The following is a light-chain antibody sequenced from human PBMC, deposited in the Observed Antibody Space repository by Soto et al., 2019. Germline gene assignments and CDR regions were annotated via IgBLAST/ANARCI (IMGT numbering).Light chain of an antibody. V-gene: IGLV1-51*01. CDR1: SSNIGGNS. Sequence: QSVLTQPPSVSGAPGQKVTSSCPGSSSNIGGNSVFWYQQLPRTAPKLLIYDDNKRPSGLPDRFSGYTSGTSATLGITGFQTGDEADYYCGSWASSLSAYVFGTGTKVTVL. CDR3: GSWASSLSAYV. CDR2: DDN. J-gene: IGLJ1*01.